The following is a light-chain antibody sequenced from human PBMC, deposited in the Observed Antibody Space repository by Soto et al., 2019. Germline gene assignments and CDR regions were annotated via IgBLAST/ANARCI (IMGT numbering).Light chain of an antibody. J-gene: IGKJ5*01. CDR1: QSVSNS. CDR3: HQRYNWPRVT. Sequence: EIVLTQSPATLSLSPVEIVALSFMASQSVSNSFAWYQQQPGPPPRLLLYDVSTSATGTPARFSGSGSGTDFTLTITSLEPEDFAVYFCHQRYNWPRVTFGQGTRLEIK. CDR2: DVS. V-gene: IGKV3-11*01.